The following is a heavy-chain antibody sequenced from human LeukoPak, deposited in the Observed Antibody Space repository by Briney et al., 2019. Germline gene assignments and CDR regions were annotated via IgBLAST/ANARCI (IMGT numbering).Heavy chain of an antibody. J-gene: IGHJ3*01. CDR2: IYPDDSDT. CDR3: ARPNITSYYDSRGYDAFDV. Sequence: EESLKISCKGSGHKFNAYWIAWVRQMPGKGLEWMGIIYPDDSDTRYSPSFQGQVTISADKSVSIAYLQWSSLKASDTAMYYCARPNITSYYDSRGYDAFDVWGQGTMVIVSS. CDR1: GHKFNAYW. V-gene: IGHV5-51*01. D-gene: IGHD3-22*01.